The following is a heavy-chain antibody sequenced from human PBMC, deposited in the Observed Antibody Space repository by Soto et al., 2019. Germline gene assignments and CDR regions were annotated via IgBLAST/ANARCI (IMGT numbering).Heavy chain of an antibody. Sequence: QVQLQESGPGLVKPSQTLSLTCTVSGASISSGSYYWSWIRQLPGKGLEWIGYISNSGSTYYNPSLTSRVTISVDTSKNQFSLRVSSVTAADTAVYDCARAVYSNHVYWGQGTLVTVSS. CDR2: ISNSGST. CDR1: GASISSGSYY. V-gene: IGHV4-31*03. J-gene: IGHJ4*02. CDR3: ARAVYSNHVY. D-gene: IGHD4-4*01.